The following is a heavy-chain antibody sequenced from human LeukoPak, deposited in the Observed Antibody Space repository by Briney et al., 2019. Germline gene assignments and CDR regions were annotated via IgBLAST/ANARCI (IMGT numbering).Heavy chain of an antibody. CDR1: GYSISSGYY. CDR3: ARHYYDSSGYSLLYAFDI. CDR2: IYHSGST. D-gene: IGHD3-22*01. J-gene: IGHJ3*02. Sequence: PSETLSLTCTVSGYSISSGYYWGWIRQPPGKGLEWIGSIYHSGSTYYNPSLKSRVTISVDTSKNQFSLKLSSVTAADTAVYYCARHYYDSSGYSLLYAFDIWGQGTMVTVSS. V-gene: IGHV4-38-2*02.